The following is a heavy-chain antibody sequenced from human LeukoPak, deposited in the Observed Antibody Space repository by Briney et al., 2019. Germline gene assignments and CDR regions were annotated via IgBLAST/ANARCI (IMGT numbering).Heavy chain of an antibody. CDR1: GFTFSGSA. CDR2: IRSKANSYAT. V-gene: IGHV3-73*01. Sequence: QSGGSLRLSCAASGFTFSGSAMHWVRQASGKGLEWVGRIRSKANSYATAYAASVKGRFTISRDDSKNTAYLQMNSLKTEDTAVYYCTSLQYCSGRSCYSAYYYYMDVWGKGTTVTVS. CDR3: TSLQYCSGRSCYSAYYYYMDV. D-gene: IGHD2-15*01. J-gene: IGHJ6*03.